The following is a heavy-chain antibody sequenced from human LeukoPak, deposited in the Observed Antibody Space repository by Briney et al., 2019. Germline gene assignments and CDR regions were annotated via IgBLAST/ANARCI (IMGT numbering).Heavy chain of an antibody. CDR3: TTSPLYGGFDY. V-gene: IGHV3-15*01. CDR2: IKSKTDGGTT. J-gene: IGHJ4*02. D-gene: IGHD4/OR15-4a*01. CDR1: GFTFSSYW. Sequence: GGSLRLSCAASGFTFSSYWMSWVRQAPGKGLEWVGRIKSKTDGGTTDYAAPVKGRFTISRDDSKTTLYLQMNSLKTEDTAVYYCTTSPLYGGFDYWGQGTLVTVSS.